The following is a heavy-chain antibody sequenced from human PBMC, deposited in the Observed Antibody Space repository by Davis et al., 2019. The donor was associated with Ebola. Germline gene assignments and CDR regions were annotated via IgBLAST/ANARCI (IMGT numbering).Heavy chain of an antibody. V-gene: IGHV3-33*01. CDR2: IWYDGSNK. J-gene: IGHJ4*02. CDR1: GFTFSSYG. CDR3: ARDQAPRPYCGGDCPLR. Sequence: PGGSLRLSCAASGFTFSSYGMHWVRQAPGKGLEWVAVIWYDGSNKYYADSVKGRFTISRDNSKNTLYLQMNSLRAEDTAVYYCARDQAPRPYCGGDCPLRWGQGTLVTVSS. D-gene: IGHD2-21*01.